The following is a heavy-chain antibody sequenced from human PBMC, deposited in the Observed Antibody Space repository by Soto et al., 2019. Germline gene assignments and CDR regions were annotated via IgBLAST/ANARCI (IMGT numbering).Heavy chain of an antibody. CDR2: IYYSGST. Sequence: SETLSLTCTVSGGSISSYYWSWIRQPPGKGLEWIGYIYYSGSTNYNPSLKSRVTISVDTSKNQFSLKLSSVTAADAAVYYCARRYGSFFDYWGQGTLVTVSS. J-gene: IGHJ4*02. CDR3: ARRYGSFFDY. CDR1: GGSISSYY. V-gene: IGHV4-59*08. D-gene: IGHD5-18*01.